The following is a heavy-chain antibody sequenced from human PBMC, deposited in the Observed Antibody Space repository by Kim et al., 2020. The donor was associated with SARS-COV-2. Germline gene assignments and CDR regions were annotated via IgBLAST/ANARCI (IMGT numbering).Heavy chain of an antibody. V-gene: IGHV3-21*01. J-gene: IGHJ4*02. CDR1: GFTFSSYS. D-gene: IGHD1-26*01. Sequence: GGSLRLSCAASGFTFSSYSMNWVRQAPGKGLEWVSSISSSSSYIYYADSVKGRFTISRDNAKNSLYLQMNSLRAEDTAVYYCARSETNIVGATRGGCDYWGQGTLVTVSS. CDR3: ARSETNIVGATRGGCDY. CDR2: ISSSSSYI.